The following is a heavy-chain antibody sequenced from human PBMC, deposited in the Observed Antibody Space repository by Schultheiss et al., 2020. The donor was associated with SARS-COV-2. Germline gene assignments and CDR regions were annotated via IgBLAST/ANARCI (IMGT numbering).Heavy chain of an antibody. CDR1: GFTFSSYG. CDR3: AREGIVVVPAGDYYYYGMDV. V-gene: IGHV3-33*01. CDR2: IWYDGSNK. D-gene: IGHD2-2*01. Sequence: GGSLRLSCAASGFTFSSYGMHWVRQAPGKGLEWVAVIWYDGSNKYYADSVKGRFTISRDNSKNTLYLQMNSLRAEDTAVYYCAREGIVVVPAGDYYYYGMDVWGQGTTVTVSS. J-gene: IGHJ6*02.